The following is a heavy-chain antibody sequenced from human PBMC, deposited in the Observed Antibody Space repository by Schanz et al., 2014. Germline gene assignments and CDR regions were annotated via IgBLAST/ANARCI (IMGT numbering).Heavy chain of an antibody. CDR1: GFTFNNYG. Sequence: QAQLVESGGGVVQPGRSLRLSCAASGFTFNNYGMRWVRQAPGKGLEWVALIYYDGSDKYYADFVEGRFTISRDNAKKSLFLQLNSLRPEDTAVYYCARDPDPPIAAKGQNFDYWGQGTLVAVSS. D-gene: IGHD6-13*01. J-gene: IGHJ4*02. CDR2: IYYDGSDK. CDR3: ARDPDPPIAAKGQNFDY. V-gene: IGHV3-33*01.